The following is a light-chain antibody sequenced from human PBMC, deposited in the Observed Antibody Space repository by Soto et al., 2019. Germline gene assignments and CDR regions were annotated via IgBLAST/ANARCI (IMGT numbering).Light chain of an antibody. CDR2: SSS. CDR1: LTISGTY. V-gene: IGKV3-20*01. J-gene: IGKJ1*01. Sequence: EIVLTQSPGTLSLSPGERATLSCRASLTISGTYLAWYQQKPGQAPRLLIYSSSSRAAGVSDRFSGSGSGTDFSLTISCLEPEDFAMYYCQKYGRSPTWTFGQGTKVDIK. CDR3: QKYGRSPTWT.